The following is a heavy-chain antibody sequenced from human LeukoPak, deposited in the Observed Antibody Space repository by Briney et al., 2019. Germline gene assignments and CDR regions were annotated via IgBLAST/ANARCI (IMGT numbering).Heavy chain of an antibody. V-gene: IGHV3-7*03. J-gene: IGHJ4*02. CDR3: AKNVVFTRYFDS. D-gene: IGHD2-21*01. CDR1: GLTFSTQY. CDR2: IKEDGSIK. Sequence: GGSLRHSCTASGLTFSTQYMAWVRQAPGKGLEWVANIKEDGSIKNYVDSVKGRFTISRDNAKNSLYLEMNSLRVEDTAIYYCAKNVVFTRYFDSWGQGTLVTVSS.